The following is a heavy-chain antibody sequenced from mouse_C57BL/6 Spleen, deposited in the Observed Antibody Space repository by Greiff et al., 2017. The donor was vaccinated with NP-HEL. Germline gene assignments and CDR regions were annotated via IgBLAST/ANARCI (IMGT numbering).Heavy chain of an antibody. J-gene: IGHJ4*01. CDR3: ARVDDYDDGFGPYAMDY. D-gene: IGHD2-4*01. V-gene: IGHV5-16*01. Sequence: EVMLVESEGGLVQPGSSMKLSCTASGFTFSDYYMAWVRQVPEKGLEWVANINYDGSSTYYLDSLKSRFIISRDNAKNILYLQMSSLKSEDTATYYCARVDDYDDGFGPYAMDYWGQGTSVTVSS. CDR2: INYDGSST. CDR1: GFTFSDYY.